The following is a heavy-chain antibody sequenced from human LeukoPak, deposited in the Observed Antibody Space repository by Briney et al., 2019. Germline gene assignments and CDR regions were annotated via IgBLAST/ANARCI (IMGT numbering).Heavy chain of an antibody. CDR3: ARVSYYDSSGYYLGDY. CDR2: INPNSGGT. D-gene: IGHD3-22*01. J-gene: IGHJ4*02. Sequence: ASVKVSCKASGYTFTGYYMHWVRQAPGQGLEWMGWINPNSGGTNCAQKFQGRVTMTRDTSISTAYMELSRLRSDDTAVYYCARVSYYDSSGYYLGDYWGQGTLVTVSS. V-gene: IGHV1-2*02. CDR1: GYTFTGYY.